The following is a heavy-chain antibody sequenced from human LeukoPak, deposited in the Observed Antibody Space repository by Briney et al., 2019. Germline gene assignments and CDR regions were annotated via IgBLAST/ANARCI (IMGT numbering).Heavy chain of an antibody. J-gene: IGHJ3*02. Sequence: SETLSLTCTVSGGSISSYYWSWIRQPPGKGLEWIGYIYYSGSTNYNPSLKSRVTISVDTSKNQFSLKLSSVTAADTAVYYCARGSLRQYCSSTSCYKVGHAFDIWGQGTMVTVSS. CDR2: IYYSGST. CDR1: GGSISSYY. CDR3: ARGSLRQYCSSTSCYKVGHAFDI. V-gene: IGHV4-59*01. D-gene: IGHD2-2*02.